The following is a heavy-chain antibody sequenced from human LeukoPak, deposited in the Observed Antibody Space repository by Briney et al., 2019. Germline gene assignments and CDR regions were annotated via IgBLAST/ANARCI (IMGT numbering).Heavy chain of an antibody. CDR3: ARRYCSRGSCYSERGAFDI. CDR2: IYYSGTT. V-gene: IGHV4-39*06. CDR1: GGSISSTYY. Sequence: SETLSLTCTVSGGSISSTYYGGWIRQPPGEGLGWIGIIYYSGTTYYNPSLRSRVTIAVDTSKNQFPLKLSSVTAADTAVYYCARRYCSRGSCYSERGAFDIWGQGTMVTVSS. D-gene: IGHD2-15*01. J-gene: IGHJ3*02.